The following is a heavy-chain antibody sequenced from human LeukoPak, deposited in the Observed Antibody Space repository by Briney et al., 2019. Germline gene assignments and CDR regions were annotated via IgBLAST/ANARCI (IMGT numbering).Heavy chain of an antibody. V-gene: IGHV1-18*01. CDR1: GYTFTSYG. D-gene: IGHD3-10*01. J-gene: IGHJ6*02. CDR2: ISAYNGNT. Sequence: ASVKVSCKASGYTFTSYGISWVRQAPGQGLEWMGWISAYNGNTNYAQKLQGRVTMTTDTSTSTAYMELRSLRSDDTAVYYCARDYYGSGWTYGMDVRGQGTTVTVSS. CDR3: ARDYYGSGWTYGMDV.